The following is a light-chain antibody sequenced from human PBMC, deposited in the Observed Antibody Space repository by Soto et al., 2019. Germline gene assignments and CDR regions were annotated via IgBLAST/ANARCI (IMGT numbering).Light chain of an antibody. Sequence: ITQSPATLSVSPGDRASLSCRASQSGRTNLAWYQLTPGQTPRLLIYDASTRATGVPARVSGTGYGTDFTLTISGLQSDDFAVYYCQQYNDWLPLPVGGGTKVDSK. CDR2: DAS. J-gene: IGKJ4*01. V-gene: IGKV3-15*01. CDR3: QQYNDWLPLP. CDR1: QSGRTN.